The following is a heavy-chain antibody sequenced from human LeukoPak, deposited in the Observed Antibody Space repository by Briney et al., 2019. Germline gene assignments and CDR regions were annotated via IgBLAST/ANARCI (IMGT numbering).Heavy chain of an antibody. V-gene: IGHV3-30*02. CDR2: MPYDGGDK. CDR3: AKDRRLSGWYFDT. D-gene: IGHD6-19*01. J-gene: IGHJ4*02. Sequence: AGSLRLSCVGSGFSFSNSGMHWVRQAPGKRLEWVAFMPYDGGDKYYADSVKGRLTISRDNSKNTLYLQMNSLRAEDTAVYYCAKDRRLSGWYFDTWGQGTLVTVSS. CDR1: GFSFSNSG.